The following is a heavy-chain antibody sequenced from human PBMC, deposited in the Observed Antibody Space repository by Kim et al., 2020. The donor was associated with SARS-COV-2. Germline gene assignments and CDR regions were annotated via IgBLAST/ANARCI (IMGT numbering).Heavy chain of an antibody. CDR3: ARHFGGYYDSSGSHPAGD. V-gene: IGHV4-39*01. CDR1: GGSISSSSYY. Sequence: SETLSLTCTVSGGSISSSSYYWGWIRQPPGKGLEWIGSIYYSGSTYYNPSLKSRVTISVDTSKNQFSLKLSSVTAADTAVYYCARHFGGYYDSSGSHPAGDWGQGTLVTVSS. D-gene: IGHD3-22*01. CDR2: IYYSGST. J-gene: IGHJ4*02.